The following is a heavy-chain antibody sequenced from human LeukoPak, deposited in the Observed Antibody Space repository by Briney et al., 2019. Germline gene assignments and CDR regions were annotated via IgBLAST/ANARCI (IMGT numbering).Heavy chain of an antibody. CDR2: IRYDGSNK. V-gene: IGHV3-30*02. D-gene: IGHD2-2*01. J-gene: IGHJ3*02. Sequence: GGSLRLSCAASGFTFSSYGMHWVRQAPGKGLEWVAFIRYDGSNKYYADSVKGRFTISRDNAKNSLYLQMNSLRAEDTAVYYCARDRGEGIVVVPATDAFDIWGQGTMVTVSS. CDR3: ARDRGEGIVVVPATDAFDI. CDR1: GFTFSSYG.